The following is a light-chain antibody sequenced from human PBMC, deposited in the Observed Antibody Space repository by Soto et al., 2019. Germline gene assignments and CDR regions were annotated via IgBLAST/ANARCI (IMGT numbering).Light chain of an antibody. Sequence: DIVMTQSPLSLPVTPGEPASISCRSSQSLLHSDGYIYLDWYLQRPGQSPQLLICLGSNRASGVPDRFSGSGSVTHFTLTISRGEAEDFGVYYCMQALQTPWTFGQGTRVEVK. CDR3: MQALQTPWT. CDR1: QSLLHSDGYIY. J-gene: IGKJ1*01. V-gene: IGKV2-28*01. CDR2: LGS.